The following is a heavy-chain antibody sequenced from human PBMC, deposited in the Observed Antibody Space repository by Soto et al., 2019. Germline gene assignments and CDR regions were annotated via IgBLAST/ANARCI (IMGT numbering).Heavy chain of an antibody. V-gene: IGHV4-34*01. CDR2: INHSGST. CDR1: GGSFSGYY. CDR3: ASLPTTVTTYSPDY. Sequence: SETLSLTCAVYGGSFSGYYWSWIRQPPGKGLEWIGEINHSGSTNYNPSLKSRVTISVDTSKNQFSLKLSSVTAADTAVYYCASLPTTVTTYSPDYWGQGTLVTVSS. J-gene: IGHJ4*02. D-gene: IGHD4-17*01.